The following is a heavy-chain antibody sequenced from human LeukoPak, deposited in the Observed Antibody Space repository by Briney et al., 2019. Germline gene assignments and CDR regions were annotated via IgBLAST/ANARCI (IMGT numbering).Heavy chain of an antibody. V-gene: IGHV3-23*01. CDR1: GFTFSTHA. CDR3: AKGYYTSGWST. Sequence: GGSLRLSCAASGFTFSTHAMNWVRQAPGKGLEWVSYISGSGDRTYYADSVKGRFTISRDNSKNTLYLQMNSLRAEDTAVSYCAKGYYTSGWSTWGRGALVPVSS. D-gene: IGHD6-19*01. J-gene: IGHJ5*02. CDR2: ISGSGDRT.